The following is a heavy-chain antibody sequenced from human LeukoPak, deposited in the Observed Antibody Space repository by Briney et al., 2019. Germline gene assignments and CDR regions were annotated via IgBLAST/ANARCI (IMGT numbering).Heavy chain of an antibody. CDR3: ARDRFDYYDSSGYYFRYYYGMDV. CDR2: IYYSGST. J-gene: IGHJ6*02. V-gene: IGHV4-31*03. CDR1: GGSISSGGYD. Sequence: PSETLSLTCTVSGGSISSGGYDWSRIRQHPGKGLEWIGYIYYSGSTYYNPSLKSRVTISVDTSKNQFSLKLSSVTAADTAVYYCARDRFDYYDSSGYYFRYYYGMDVWGQGTTVTVSS. D-gene: IGHD3-22*01.